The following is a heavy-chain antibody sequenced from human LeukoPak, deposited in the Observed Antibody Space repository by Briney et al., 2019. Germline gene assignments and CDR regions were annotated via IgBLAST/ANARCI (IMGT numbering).Heavy chain of an antibody. D-gene: IGHD3-10*01. CDR1: GFTLDDYA. J-gene: IGHJ4*02. Sequence: PGGSLRLSCAASGFTLDDYAMHWVRQAPGKGLEWVSGISWNSGSIGYADSVKGRLTISRDNAQNSLFLQMNSLRVEDTALYYCVKDRVTLIRGDNPTYFDYWGQGVLVTVSS. CDR3: VKDRVTLIRGDNPTYFDY. CDR2: ISWNSGSI. V-gene: IGHV3-9*01.